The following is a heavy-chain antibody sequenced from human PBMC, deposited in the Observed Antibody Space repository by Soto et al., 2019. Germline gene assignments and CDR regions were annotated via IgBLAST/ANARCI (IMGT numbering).Heavy chain of an antibody. Sequence: SVKVSCKTSGDIFSGYSISWVRQAPGQGLEWMGGIIPIFGTTNYAQRFHGRVTITADKSTSTVYVELYSLKSEDTAVYYCARDLGSGYDPGDYWGQGTLVTVSS. CDR1: GDIFSGYS. J-gene: IGHJ4*02. CDR3: ARDLGSGYDPGDY. CDR2: IIPIFGTT. V-gene: IGHV1-69*06. D-gene: IGHD5-12*01.